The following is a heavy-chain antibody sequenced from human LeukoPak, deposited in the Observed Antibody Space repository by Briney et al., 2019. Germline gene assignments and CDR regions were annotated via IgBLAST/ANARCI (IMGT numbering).Heavy chain of an antibody. CDR2: IWYDGSNK. V-gene: IGHV3-33*01. CDR3: ARGPGCSGGSCFYYGMDV. CDR1: GFTFSSYG. Sequence: GGSLRLSCAASGFTFSSYGMHWVRQAPGKGREWVAVIWYDGSNKYYADSVKGRVTISRDNSKNTLYLQMNSLRAEDTAVYYCARGPGCSGGSCFYYGMDVWGQGTTVTVSS. D-gene: IGHD2-15*01. J-gene: IGHJ6*02.